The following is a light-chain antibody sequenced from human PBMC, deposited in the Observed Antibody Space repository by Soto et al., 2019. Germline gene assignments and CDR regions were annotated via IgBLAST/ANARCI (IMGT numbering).Light chain of an antibody. CDR1: QGITTS. Sequence: IQLTQSPFSLSSSVGDRVTITCRASQGITTSLAWYQQKPGKAPRLLIYAASTLQSGVPSRFSGSGSGTDFSLTISSLQPEDFATYYCQQLNSYPRTFGPGTKVDIK. CDR3: QQLNSYPRT. V-gene: IGKV1-9*01. J-gene: IGKJ3*01. CDR2: AAS.